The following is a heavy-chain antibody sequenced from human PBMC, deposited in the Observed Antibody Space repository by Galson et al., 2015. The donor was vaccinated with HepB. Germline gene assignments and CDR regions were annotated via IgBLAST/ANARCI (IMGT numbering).Heavy chain of an antibody. D-gene: IGHD4-17*01. V-gene: IGHV3-30*03. J-gene: IGHJ4*02. Sequence: SLRLSCAASGFTFSSYGMHWVRQAPGKGLEWVAVISYDGSNKYYADSVKGRFTISRDNSKNSLYLQMNSLRAEDTAVYYCAREGNTVTADYWGQGTLVTVSS. CDR1: GFTFSSYG. CDR2: ISYDGSNK. CDR3: AREGNTVTADY.